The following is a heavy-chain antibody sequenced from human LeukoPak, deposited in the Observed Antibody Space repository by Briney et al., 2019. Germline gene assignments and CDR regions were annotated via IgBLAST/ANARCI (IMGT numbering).Heavy chain of an antibody. CDR3: ARDFMVRGVTTPDY. Sequence: ASVKVSCKDSGYTFAGYYMHWVRQAPGQGLEWMGCLNPNSGGTNYVQKFQGRVTMTRDMYISTAYMDLSRLRSDDTAIYYCARDFMVRGVTTPDYWGQGTLVTVSS. CDR2: LNPNSGGT. V-gene: IGHV1-2*02. CDR1: GYTFAGYY. J-gene: IGHJ4*02. D-gene: IGHD3-10*01.